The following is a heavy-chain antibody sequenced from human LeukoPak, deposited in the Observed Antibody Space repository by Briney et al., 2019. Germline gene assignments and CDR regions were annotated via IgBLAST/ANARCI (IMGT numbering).Heavy chain of an antibody. V-gene: IGHV3-7*01. CDR2: IKQDGSEK. D-gene: IGHD5-12*01. CDR3: ARVAYSGYDSVDY. J-gene: IGHJ4*02. Sequence: GGSLRLSCAASGFTFSSYWMSWVRQAPGKGLEWGANIKQDGSEKYYVDSVKGRFTISRDNAKNSLYLQMNSLRAEDTAVYYCARVAYSGYDSVDYWGQGTLVTVSS. CDR1: GFTFSSYW.